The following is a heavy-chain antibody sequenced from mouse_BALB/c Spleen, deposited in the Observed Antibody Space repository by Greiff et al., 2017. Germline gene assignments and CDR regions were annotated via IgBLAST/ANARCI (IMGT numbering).Heavy chain of an antibody. CDR3: KSFYYGNSDWYFDV. CDR2: IYPGNSET. V-gene: IGHV1-5*01. J-gene: IGHJ1*01. D-gene: IGHD2-1*01. CDR1: CYTFTSFW. Sequence: VQPKESGTVLGRPGASVKMSCKASCYTFTSFWMPWVKPRPGQGLEWIGAIYPGNSETSYSQKFKGKAKLTAVTSTSTAYMEHSSLTNEDSAVYYGKSFYYGNSDWYFDVWGAGTTVTVSS.